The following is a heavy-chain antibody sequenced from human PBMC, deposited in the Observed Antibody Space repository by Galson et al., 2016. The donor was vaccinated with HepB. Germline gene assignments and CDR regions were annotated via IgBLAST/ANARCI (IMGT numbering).Heavy chain of an antibody. D-gene: IGHD6-19*01. CDR1: GFTFSSYW. Sequence: SLRLSCAASGFTFSSYWMYWFRQASGKGPVWVSRINGDGSTTNYADSMKGRFTISRDNAKTTLYLQMNSLGVEDTAIYYCAFGQSSAFGTFDVWGQGTMVTVSS. V-gene: IGHV3-74*01. J-gene: IGHJ3*01. CDR2: INGDGSTT. CDR3: AFGQSSAFGTFDV.